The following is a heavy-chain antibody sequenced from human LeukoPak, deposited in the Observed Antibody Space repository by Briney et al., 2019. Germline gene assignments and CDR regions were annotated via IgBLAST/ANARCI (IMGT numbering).Heavy chain of an antibody. CDR3: AKALLSGSYPGYFQH. D-gene: IGHD1-26*01. CDR1: GFAFSNYA. V-gene: IGHV3-23*01. Sequence: GGSLRLSCAASGFAFSNYAMNWVRQAPGMGLEWVSAISGSGDDTYYTDSVKGRFTISRDNSKNTLYLQMNSLRAEDTAVYYCAKALLSGSYPGYFQHWGQGTLVTVSS. CDR2: ISGSGDDT. J-gene: IGHJ1*01.